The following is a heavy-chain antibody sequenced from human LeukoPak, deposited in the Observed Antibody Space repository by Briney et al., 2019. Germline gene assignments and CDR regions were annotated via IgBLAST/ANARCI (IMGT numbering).Heavy chain of an antibody. CDR3: ARSGSNWSCDS. Sequence: ASVKVSCKASGYAFPHYGVQWVRQAPGQTLEWMGWINAGNGDDTKYSQKFQARLTMTTDTSATTVYMELNSLRSEDTAIYYCARSGSNWSCDSWGQGTLVTVSS. V-gene: IGHV1-3*01. CDR2: INAGNGDDT. J-gene: IGHJ4*02. D-gene: IGHD6-13*01. CDR1: GYAFPHYG.